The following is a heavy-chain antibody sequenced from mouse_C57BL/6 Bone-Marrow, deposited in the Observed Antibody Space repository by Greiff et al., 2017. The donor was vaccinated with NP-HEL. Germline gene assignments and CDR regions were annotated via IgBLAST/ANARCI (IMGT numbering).Heavy chain of an antibody. Sequence: VQLQQSGPELVKPGASVKISCKASGYAFSSSWMNWVKQRPGKGLEWIGRIYPGDGDTNYNGKFKGTATLTADKASSTAYMQLSSLTSEDSAVYFCARLKSYDYIDYWGQGTTLTVSS. J-gene: IGHJ2*01. CDR2: IYPGDGDT. V-gene: IGHV1-82*01. CDR1: GYAFSSSW. D-gene: IGHD2-3*01. CDR3: ARLKSYDYIDY.